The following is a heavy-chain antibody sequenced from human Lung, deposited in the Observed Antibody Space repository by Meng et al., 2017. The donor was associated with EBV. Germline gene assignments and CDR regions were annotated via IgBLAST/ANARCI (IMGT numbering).Heavy chain of an antibody. V-gene: IGHV4-34*01. D-gene: IGHD4-17*01. CDR1: GGSFGSSH. Sequence: LKALETLAPPGPVSGGSFGSSHWSWIRQPPGKGLEWIGEINHSRSTNYTPSLKGRVTISVDTSKNQSSLKLSSVTAADTAVYYCARGRRTVTNRGNWFDPWGQGTLVTVSS. CDR2: INHSRST. CDR3: ARGRRTVTNRGNWFDP. J-gene: IGHJ5*02.